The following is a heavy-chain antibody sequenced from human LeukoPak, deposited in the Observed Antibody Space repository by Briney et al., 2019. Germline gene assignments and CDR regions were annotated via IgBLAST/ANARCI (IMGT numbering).Heavy chain of an antibody. CDR1: GFTFSTYG. J-gene: IGHJ4*02. CDR3: AKGGFDWFGDDY. Sequence: GGSLRLSCAASGFTFSTYGMSWVRQAPGKGLEWVSAISGSGGSTYYADPVKGRFTISRDNSKNTLYLQMNSLRVEDTAVYYCAKGGFDWFGDDYWGLGTLVTVSS. D-gene: IGHD3-10*01. V-gene: IGHV3-23*01. CDR2: ISGSGGST.